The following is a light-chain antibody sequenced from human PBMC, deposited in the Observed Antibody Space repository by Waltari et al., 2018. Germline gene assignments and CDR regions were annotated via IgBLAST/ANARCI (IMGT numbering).Light chain of an antibody. Sequence: QPLLTQPPSASGTPGQRVTLACSGSRSNIGGNTVSWYKQLPGVAPKLLIYGNHQRPSGFPDRFSGSKSGTSASLAISGLQTEDEADYYCSAWDDSLHGWVFGGGTGLTVL. CDR1: RSNIGGNT. CDR2: GNH. V-gene: IGLV1-44*01. CDR3: SAWDDSLHGWV. J-gene: IGLJ3*02.